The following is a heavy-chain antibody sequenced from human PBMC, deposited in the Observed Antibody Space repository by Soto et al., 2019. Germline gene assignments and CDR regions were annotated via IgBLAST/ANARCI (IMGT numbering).Heavy chain of an antibody. CDR3: AKGYYYGSGTYYPAFDY. J-gene: IGHJ4*02. CDR1: GFTFSSYA. D-gene: IGHD3-10*01. Sequence: GGSLRLSCAASGFTFSSYAMSWVRQAPGKGLEWVSTITGSGGSTYYADSVKGRFTLSRDNSKNTLYLQMTSLRAEDTAVYYCAKGYYYGSGTYYPAFDYWGQGTLVTVYS. CDR2: ITGSGGST. V-gene: IGHV3-23*01.